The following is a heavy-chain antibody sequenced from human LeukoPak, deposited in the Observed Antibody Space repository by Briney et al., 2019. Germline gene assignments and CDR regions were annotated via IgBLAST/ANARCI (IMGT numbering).Heavy chain of an antibody. CDR3: ARLGDGGAWSD. V-gene: IGHV3-21*01. Sequence: GGSLRLSFAASGFTFSRYSMKWVRQAPGKGLGWVSSISSSSSYIYYADSVKGRFTISRDNAKNSLYLQMNSLRAEDTAVYYCARLGDGGAWSDWGQGTLVTVSS. D-gene: IGHD3-16*01. J-gene: IGHJ4*02. CDR2: ISSSSSYI. CDR1: GFTFSRYS.